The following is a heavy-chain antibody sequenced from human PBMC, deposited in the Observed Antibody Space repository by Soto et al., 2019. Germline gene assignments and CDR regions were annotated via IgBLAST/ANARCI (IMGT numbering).Heavy chain of an antibody. CDR2: ITSDTKTI. Sequence: EVQLVESGGNLVQPGGSLRLSCAASGFRLSIYSMNWVRQAPGKGLEWSAYITSDTKTIKYADSVRGRFTISRDNGKNSVYLQMNSLRDEDTAVYYCARSVEGHFDYWGQGTVVTVSA. J-gene: IGHJ4*02. V-gene: IGHV3-48*02. CDR3: ARSVEGHFDY. CDR1: GFRLSIYS. D-gene: IGHD6-19*01.